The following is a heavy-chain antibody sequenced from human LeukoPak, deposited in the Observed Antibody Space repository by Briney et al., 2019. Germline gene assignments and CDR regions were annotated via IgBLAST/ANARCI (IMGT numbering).Heavy chain of an antibody. CDR3: ARDGRISPYSGMDV. CDR1: GDSLSYYY. V-gene: IGHV4-59*01. J-gene: IGHJ6*02. Sequence: SETLSLTCNVSGDSLSYYYWSWIRQPPGKGLEWIGYIYYSGSTDYNPSLKSRVSISVDTSKNQFSLKLNSVTPADTAVYYCARDGRISPYSGMDVWGQGTTVTVSS. D-gene: IGHD1-26*01. CDR2: IYYSGST.